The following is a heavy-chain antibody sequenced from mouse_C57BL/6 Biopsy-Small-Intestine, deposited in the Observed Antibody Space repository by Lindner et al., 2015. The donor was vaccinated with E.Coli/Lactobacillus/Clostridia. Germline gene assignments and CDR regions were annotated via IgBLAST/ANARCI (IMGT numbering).Heavy chain of an antibody. Sequence: VQLQESGAELMKPGASVKLSCKASGYTFTDYWITWVKQRPGQGLEWIGDIYPGTGVINYSEKFQNRAALTVDTSSNTAYMQLTSLTSEDSAVYYCARGGNWERFDYWGQGTTLTVSS. J-gene: IGHJ2*01. CDR3: ARGGNWERFDY. D-gene: IGHD4-1*01. CDR1: GYTFTDYW. V-gene: IGHV1-55*01. CDR2: IYPGTGVI.